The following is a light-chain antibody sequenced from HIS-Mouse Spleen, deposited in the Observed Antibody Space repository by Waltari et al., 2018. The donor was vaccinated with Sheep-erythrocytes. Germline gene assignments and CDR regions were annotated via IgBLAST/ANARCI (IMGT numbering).Light chain of an antibody. J-gene: IGLJ1*01. Sequence: QSALTQPRSVSGSPGQSVTISCTGTSSDVGGSYCVSWYQQHPGKAPQLMIYDVSKRPSGVPDRFSGSKSGNTASLTISGLQAEDEADYYCCSYAGSYNHVFATGTKVTVL. CDR1: SSDVGGSYC. V-gene: IGLV2-11*01. CDR2: DVS. CDR3: CSYAGSYNHV.